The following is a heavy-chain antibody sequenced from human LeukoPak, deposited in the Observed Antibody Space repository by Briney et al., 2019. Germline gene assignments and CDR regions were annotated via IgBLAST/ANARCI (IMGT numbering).Heavy chain of an antibody. CDR3: AKQSYSSSWYGSYFDY. Sequence: PGGSLRLSCAASGSTFDDYAMHWVRQAPGKGLEWVSGISWNSGSIGYADSVKGRFTISRDNAKNSLYLQMNSLRAEDTALYYCAKQSYSSSWYGSYFDYWGQGTLVTVSS. J-gene: IGHJ4*02. CDR2: ISWNSGSI. D-gene: IGHD6-13*01. V-gene: IGHV3-9*01. CDR1: GSTFDDYA.